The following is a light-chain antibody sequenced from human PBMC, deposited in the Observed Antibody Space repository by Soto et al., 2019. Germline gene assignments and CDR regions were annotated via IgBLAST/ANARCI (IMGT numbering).Light chain of an antibody. Sequence: DIQMTQSPSTLSASEGDRVSITCRASQSISSWLAWYQQRPGKAPKLLIYKASSLESGVPSRFSGSGSGTEFTLTISSLQPDDFATYYCQQYNSYCSFGQGTKVEFK. CDR2: KAS. CDR3: QQYNSYCS. J-gene: IGKJ1*01. CDR1: QSISSW. V-gene: IGKV1-5*03.